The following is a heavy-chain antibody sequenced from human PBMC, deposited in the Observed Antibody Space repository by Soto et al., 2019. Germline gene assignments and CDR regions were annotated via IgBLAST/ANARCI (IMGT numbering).Heavy chain of an antibody. CDR1: GYTFSADH. CDR2: SNPDSGDT. Sequence: QVQLVQSGAEVKKTGASVKVSCKGSGYTFSADHIHRVRQAPGKGLEWLGWSNPDSGDTNSGQKFQGWVSMTRDTSSTTAYRGLARLTSDDTAVYFCARDARGWCRDDTCHSTYCYAMDVWGQGNTVTVSS. D-gene: IGHD2-8*01. J-gene: IGHJ6*02. V-gene: IGHV1-2*04. CDR3: ARDARGWCRDDTCHSTYCYAMDV.